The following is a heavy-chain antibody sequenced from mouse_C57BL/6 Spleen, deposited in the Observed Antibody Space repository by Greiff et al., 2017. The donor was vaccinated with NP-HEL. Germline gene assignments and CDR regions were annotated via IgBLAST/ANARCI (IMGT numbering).Heavy chain of an antibody. CDR2: IDPANGNT. Sequence: VQLQQSVAELVRPGASVKLSCTASGFNIKNTYMHWVKQRPEQGLEWIGRIDPANGNTKYAPKFQGKATITADTSSNTAYLQLSSLTSEDTAIYYCARKEGYDYDVDYAMDYWGQGTSVTVSS. D-gene: IGHD2-4*01. CDR1: GFNIKNTY. V-gene: IGHV14-3*01. J-gene: IGHJ4*01. CDR3: ARKEGYDYDVDYAMDY.